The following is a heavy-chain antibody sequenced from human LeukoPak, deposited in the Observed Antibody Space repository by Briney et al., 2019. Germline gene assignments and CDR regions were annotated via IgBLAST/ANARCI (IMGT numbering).Heavy chain of an antibody. V-gene: IGHV4-4*07. J-gene: IGHJ4*02. Sequence: SETLSLTCTVSGGSISSYYWSWIRQPAGKGLEWIGRIYTSGSTNYNPSLKSRVTMSVDTSKNQFSLKVSSVTAADTAVYYCARENSNSWYLDYWGQGTLVTVSS. CDR2: IYTSGST. D-gene: IGHD6-13*01. CDR1: GGSISSYY. CDR3: ARENSNSWYLDY.